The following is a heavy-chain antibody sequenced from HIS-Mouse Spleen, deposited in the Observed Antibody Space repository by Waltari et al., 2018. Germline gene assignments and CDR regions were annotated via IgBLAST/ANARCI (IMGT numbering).Heavy chain of an antibody. CDR2: IYYSGST. CDR1: GGSISSSSYY. V-gene: IGHV4-39*07. D-gene: IGHD6-13*01. CDR3: AREIPYSSSWYDWYFDL. J-gene: IGHJ2*01. Sequence: QLQLQESGPGLVKPSETLSLTCTVSGGSISSSSYYWGWIRQPPGTWLEWIGSIYYSGSTDYNPSLKSRGTISVDTSKNQFSLKLSSVTAADTAVYYCAREIPYSSSWYDWYFDLWGRGTLVTVSS.